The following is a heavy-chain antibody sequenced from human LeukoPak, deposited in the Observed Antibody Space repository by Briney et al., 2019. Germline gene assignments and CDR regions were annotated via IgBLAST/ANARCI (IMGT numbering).Heavy chain of an antibody. J-gene: IGHJ6*03. CDR3: ATTVPRGPYYYYYYYMDV. Sequence: SQTLSLTCTVSGGSISSGSYYWSWIRPPAGKGLEWIGRIYTSGSTNYNPSLKSRVTISVDTSKNQFSLKLSSVTAADTAVYYCATTVPRGPYYYYYYYMDVWGKGTTVTVSS. CDR2: IYTSGST. CDR1: GGSISSGSYY. V-gene: IGHV4-61*02. D-gene: IGHD4-17*01.